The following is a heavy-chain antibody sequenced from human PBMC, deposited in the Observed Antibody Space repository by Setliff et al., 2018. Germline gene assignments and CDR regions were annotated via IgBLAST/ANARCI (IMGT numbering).Heavy chain of an antibody. CDR1: GFTVSSNY. CDR3: ARGAFGNGLNFRYFDY. Sequence: GGSLRLSCAASGFTVSSNYMTWVRQAPGKGLEWVSVAYSGGSTYYADSVEGRFTISRDNSKNTVYLQMTSLRVEDTAVYYCARGAFGNGLNFRYFDYWGQGTLVTVSS. J-gene: IGHJ4*02. D-gene: IGHD3-16*01. V-gene: IGHV3-53*01. CDR2: AYSGGST.